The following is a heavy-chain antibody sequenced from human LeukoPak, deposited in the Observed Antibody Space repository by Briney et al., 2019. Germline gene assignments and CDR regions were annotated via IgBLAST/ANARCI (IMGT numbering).Heavy chain of an antibody. CDR2: IYHSGIT. CDR3: VRWDFDRRAAGSFDP. D-gene: IGHD6-13*01. J-gene: IGHJ5*02. V-gene: IGHV4-34*01. CDR1: GGSFSGYS. Sequence: SETLSLTCAVYGGSFSGYSWTWIRQSPGKGLEWIGEIYHSGITNYNPSLKSRVTISVDTSKIQFSLKLTSVTAADTAVYYCVRWDFDRRAAGSFDPWGQGTLVTVSS.